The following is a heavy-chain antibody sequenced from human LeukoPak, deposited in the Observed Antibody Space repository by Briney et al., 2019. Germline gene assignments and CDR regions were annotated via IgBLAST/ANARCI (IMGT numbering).Heavy chain of an antibody. CDR1: GYTFTGYY. D-gene: IGHD6-13*01. J-gene: IGHJ4*02. CDR3: ARLFRGEKQQIDY. CDR2: INPNSGGT. V-gene: IGHV1-2*02. Sequence: GASVKVSCKASGYTFTGYYMHWVRQAPGQGLEWMGWINPNSGGTNYAQKFQGRVTMTRDTSISTAYMELSRLRSDDTAVYYCARLFRGEKQQIDYWGQGTLVTVSS.